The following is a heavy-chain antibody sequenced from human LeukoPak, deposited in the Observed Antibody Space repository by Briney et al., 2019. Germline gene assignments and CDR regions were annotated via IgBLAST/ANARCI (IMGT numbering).Heavy chain of an antibody. Sequence: SETPSLTCTVSGGSISSGGYYWSWIRQHPGKGLEWIGYIYYSGSTYYNSSLKSRVTISVDTSKNQFSLKLSSVTAADTAVYYCARENYYGSAKVNAFDIWGQGTMVTVSS. CDR3: ARENYYGSAKVNAFDI. D-gene: IGHD3-10*01. CDR2: IYYSGST. J-gene: IGHJ3*02. CDR1: GGSISSGGYY. V-gene: IGHV4-31*03.